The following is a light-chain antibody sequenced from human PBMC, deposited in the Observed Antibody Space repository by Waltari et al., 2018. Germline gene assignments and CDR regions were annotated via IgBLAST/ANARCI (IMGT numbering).Light chain of an antibody. CDR1: QSVGSSS. J-gene: IGKJ1*01. CDR3: QQHGTLPAT. V-gene: IGKV3-20*01. Sequence: EIVLTQSPGTASLSPGARVTLSCRASQSVGSSSLAWYQQKPGQAPRLVIYRASRRATGIPDRFSGSGSGTDFSLTISRLEPEDFAVYYCQQHGTLPATFGQGTKVELK. CDR2: RAS.